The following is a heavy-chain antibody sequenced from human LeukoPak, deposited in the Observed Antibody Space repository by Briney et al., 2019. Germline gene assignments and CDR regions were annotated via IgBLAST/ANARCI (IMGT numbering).Heavy chain of an antibody. Sequence: GGSLRLSCAASGFTFSSYWMSWVRQAPGKGLEWVANIKQDGSEKNYVESVKGRFTISRDNAKNSLYLQMNSLRAEDTAVYYCARDSMYHYGSGSSKGNYWGQGTLVTVSS. CDR1: GFTFSSYW. V-gene: IGHV3-7*01. J-gene: IGHJ4*02. CDR3: ARDSMYHYGSGSSKGNY. D-gene: IGHD3-10*01. CDR2: IKQDGSEK.